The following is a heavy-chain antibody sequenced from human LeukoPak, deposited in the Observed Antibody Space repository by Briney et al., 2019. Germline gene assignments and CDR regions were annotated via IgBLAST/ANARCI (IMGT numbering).Heavy chain of an antibody. V-gene: IGHV1-46*01. Sequence: ASVKVSCKASGYTFTSYAMHWVRQAPGQGLEWMGIINPSGGSTSYAQKFQGRVTMTRDMSTSTVYMELSSLRSEDTAVYYCATSYAIGGWFYFDYWGQGTLVTVSS. J-gene: IGHJ4*02. D-gene: IGHD6-19*01. CDR1: GYTFTSYA. CDR2: INPSGGST. CDR3: ATSYAIGGWFYFDY.